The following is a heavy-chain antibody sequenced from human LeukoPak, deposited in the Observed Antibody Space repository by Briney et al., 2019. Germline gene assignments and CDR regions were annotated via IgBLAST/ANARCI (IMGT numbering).Heavy chain of an antibody. CDR3: AKDSYSSGWYPDY. D-gene: IGHD6-19*01. J-gene: IGHJ4*02. V-gene: IGHV3-23*01. Sequence: GGSLRLSCAASGFTFSSYGMSWVRQAPGKGLEWVSAISGSGGSTYYADSVKGRFTISRDNSKNTLYLQMNSLRAEDTAVYYCAKDSYSSGWYPDYWGQGTLVTVSS. CDR2: ISGSGGST. CDR1: GFTFSSYG.